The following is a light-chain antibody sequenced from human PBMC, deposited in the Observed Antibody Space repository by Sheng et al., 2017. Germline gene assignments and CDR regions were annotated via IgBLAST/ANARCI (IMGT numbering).Light chain of an antibody. CDR3: QQCDDVPYT. J-gene: IGKJ2*01. Sequence: DIQMTQSPSSLSASVGDRVTITCQASQGIGNHLNWYQQKPGKAPKLLVYDASDLETGVPSRFSGSGSGTDFTFTISSLQPEDIASYYCQQCDDVPYTFGQGTKAGHQT. CDR2: DAS. CDR1: QGIGNH. V-gene: IGKV1-33*01.